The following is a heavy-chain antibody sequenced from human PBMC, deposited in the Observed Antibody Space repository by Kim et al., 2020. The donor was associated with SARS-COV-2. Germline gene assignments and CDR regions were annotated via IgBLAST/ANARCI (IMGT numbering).Heavy chain of an antibody. J-gene: IGHJ5*01. CDR2: INSDGSNT. CDR3: ARDTYGSGNGRFDS. V-gene: IGHV3-74*01. Sequence: GGSLRLSCAASGFTLSSYWMHWVRQAPGKGLVWVSHINSDGSNTGYADSVRGRFTISRDNAKNTLYLQMNNLRAEDTAVYHCARDTYGSGNGRFDSWGRGTLVSVSS. CDR1: GFTLSSYW. D-gene: IGHD3-10*01.